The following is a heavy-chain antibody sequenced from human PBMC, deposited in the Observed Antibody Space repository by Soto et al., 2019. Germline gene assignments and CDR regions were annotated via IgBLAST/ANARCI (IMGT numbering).Heavy chain of an antibody. CDR2: IHNSGST. CDR1: GGSISSYY. J-gene: IGHJ3*02. V-gene: IGHV4-59*01. Sequence: QVQLQESGPGLVKPSETLSLTCTVSGGSISSYYWSWIRQPPGKGLEWIGNIHNSGSTNYKPSLKSRVTMSVDTSKKQFSLKLSSVTAADTAVYYCARETDSGSYYTFDIWGQGTMVTVSS. CDR3: ARETDSGSYYTFDI. D-gene: IGHD1-26*01.